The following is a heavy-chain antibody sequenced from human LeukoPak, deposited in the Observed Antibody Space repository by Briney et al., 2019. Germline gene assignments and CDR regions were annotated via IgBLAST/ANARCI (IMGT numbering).Heavy chain of an antibody. CDR3: AKGHGGYDFWSGLFDY. CDR1: GFTFDDYA. Sequence: PGRSLRLSCAASGFTFDDYAMHWVRQAPGKGLDWVSGISWNSGSIGYADSVKGRFTISRDNAKNSLYLQMNSLRAEDTALYYCAKGHGGYDFWSGLFDYWGQGTLVTVSS. J-gene: IGHJ4*02. V-gene: IGHV3-9*01. CDR2: ISWNSGSI. D-gene: IGHD3-3*01.